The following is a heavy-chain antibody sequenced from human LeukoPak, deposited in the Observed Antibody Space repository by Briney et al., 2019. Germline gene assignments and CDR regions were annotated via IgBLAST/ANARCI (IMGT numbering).Heavy chain of an antibody. V-gene: IGHV1-2*02. CDR3: ARGRSNCSGGSCYPNWFDP. CDR2: INPHSGAT. J-gene: IGHJ5*02. CDR1: GYTFTAYY. Sequence: ASVKVSCKASGYTFTAYYIHWVRQAPGQGLEWMGWINPHSGATTYAQKFQGRVTVTRDTSISTASMELSRLRSDDTAVYYCARGRSNCSGGSCYPNWFDPWGQGTLVTVSS. D-gene: IGHD2-15*01.